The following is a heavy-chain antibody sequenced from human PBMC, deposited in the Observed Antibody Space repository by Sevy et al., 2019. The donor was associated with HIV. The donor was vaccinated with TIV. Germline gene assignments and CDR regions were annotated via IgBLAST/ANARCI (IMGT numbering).Heavy chain of an antibody. V-gene: IGHV1-24*01. CDR1: GYTLTELS. J-gene: IGHJ6*03. D-gene: IGHD2-15*01. Sequence: ASVKVSCKVSGYTLTELSMHWVRQAPGKGLEWMGGFDPEDGETIYAQKFQGRVTMTEDTSTDTAYMELSSLRSEDTAVYYCATGGHGCSGGSCPNYYYYMDVWGKGTTVTVSS. CDR3: ATGGHGCSGGSCPNYYYYMDV. CDR2: FDPEDGET.